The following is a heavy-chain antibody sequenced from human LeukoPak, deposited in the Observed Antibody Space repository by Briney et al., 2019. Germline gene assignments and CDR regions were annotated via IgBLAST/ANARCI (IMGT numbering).Heavy chain of an antibody. CDR1: GFTFSSYC. Sequence: PGGSLRLSCAASGFTFSSYCMNWVRQAPGKGLEWVSTINNSSSYIYYADSVKGRFTIYRDNAKNSLYLQMNSLRAEDTAVYYCARDRDVFGDFDYWGQGTLVTVSS. CDR3: ARDRDVFGDFDY. J-gene: IGHJ4*02. V-gene: IGHV3-21*01. CDR2: INNSSSYI. D-gene: IGHD3-3*01.